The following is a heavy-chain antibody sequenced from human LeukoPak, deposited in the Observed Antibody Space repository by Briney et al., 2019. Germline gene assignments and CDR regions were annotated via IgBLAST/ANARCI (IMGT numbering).Heavy chain of an antibody. J-gene: IGHJ5*02. Sequence: SQTLSLTCTVSGGSISSSSYYWGWIRQPPGKGLEWIGSSYYSGSTYYNPSLKSRVTISVDTSKNQFSLKLSSVTAADTAVYYCARTPLKMATATNWFDPWGQGTLVTVSS. V-gene: IGHV4-39*01. CDR3: ARTPLKMATATNWFDP. CDR1: GGSISSSSYY. D-gene: IGHD5-24*01. CDR2: SYYSGST.